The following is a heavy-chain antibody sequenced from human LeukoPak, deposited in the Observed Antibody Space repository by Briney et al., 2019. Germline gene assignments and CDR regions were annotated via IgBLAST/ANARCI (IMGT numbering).Heavy chain of an antibody. V-gene: IGHV1-46*01. CDR3: ATANDFQLRLEYFQH. CDR2: INPSGGST. J-gene: IGHJ1*01. CDR1: GYTFTSYY. D-gene: IGHD4-23*01. Sequence: GASVKVSCKASGYTFTSYYMHWVRQAPGQGLEWMGIINPSGGSTSYAQKSQGRVTMTEDTSTDTAYMELSSLRSEDTAVYYCATANDFQLRLEYFQHWGQGTLVTVSS.